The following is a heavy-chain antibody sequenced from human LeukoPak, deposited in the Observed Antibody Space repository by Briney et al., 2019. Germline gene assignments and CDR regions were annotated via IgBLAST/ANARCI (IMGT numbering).Heavy chain of an antibody. J-gene: IGHJ4*02. CDR2: INHSGST. Sequence: SETLSLTCAVYGGSFGGYYWSWIRQPPGKGLEWIGEINHSGSTNYNPSLKSRVTISVDTSKNQFSLKLSSVTAADTAVYYCASYTAGGGGLDYWGQGTLVTVSS. CDR1: GGSFGGYY. CDR3: ASYTAGGGGLDY. D-gene: IGHD5-18*01. V-gene: IGHV4-34*01.